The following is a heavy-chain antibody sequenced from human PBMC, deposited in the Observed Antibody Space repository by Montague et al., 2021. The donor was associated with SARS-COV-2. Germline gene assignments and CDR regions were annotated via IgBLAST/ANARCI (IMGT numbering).Heavy chain of an antibody. CDR2: VYYSGST. V-gene: IGHV4-59*13. CDR1: GDSISIYY. D-gene: IGHD6-19*01. J-gene: IGHJ4*02. Sequence: SETLSLTCTVSGDSISIYYWSWIRQPPGKGLEWIGYVYYSGSTNYNPSLKSRVTISVDTPKNQFSLKLMSVTSADTAVYYCAGGERGAWYNHHFDYWGQGALVTVSS. CDR3: AGGERGAWYNHHFDY.